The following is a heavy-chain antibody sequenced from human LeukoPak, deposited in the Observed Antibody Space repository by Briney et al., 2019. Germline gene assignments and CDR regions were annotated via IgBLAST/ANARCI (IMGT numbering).Heavy chain of an antibody. D-gene: IGHD6-6*01. Sequence: ASVKVSCKASGYTFTGYYMHWVRQAPGQGLEWMGWINPNSGGTNYAQKFQGRVIMTRDTSISTAYMELSRLRSDDTAVYYCARERIAARPGGYFYYGMDVWGQGTTVTVSS. V-gene: IGHV1-2*02. CDR1: GYTFTGYY. CDR2: INPNSGGT. J-gene: IGHJ6*02. CDR3: ARERIAARPGGYFYYGMDV.